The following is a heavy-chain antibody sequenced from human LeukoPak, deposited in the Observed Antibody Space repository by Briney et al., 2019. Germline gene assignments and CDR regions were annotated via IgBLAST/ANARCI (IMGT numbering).Heavy chain of an antibody. Sequence: ASVKVSCKASGGTFSSYAISWVRQAPGQGLEWMGGIVPIFGTANYAQKFQGRVTITTDESTSTAYMELSSLRSEDTAVYYCASEYCSSTSCYLNPSYWGQGTLVTVSS. CDR3: ASEYCSSTSCYLNPSY. V-gene: IGHV1-69*05. D-gene: IGHD2-2*01. J-gene: IGHJ4*02. CDR1: GGTFSSYA. CDR2: IVPIFGTA.